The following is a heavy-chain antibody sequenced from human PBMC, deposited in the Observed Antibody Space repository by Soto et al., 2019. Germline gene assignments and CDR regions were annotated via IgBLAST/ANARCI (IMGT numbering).Heavy chain of an antibody. D-gene: IGHD3-22*01. V-gene: IGHV1-69*13. CDR2: IIPIFGTA. CDR1: GGTFSSYS. Sequence: SVKVSCKASGGTFSSYSISWVRQAPVQGLEWMGGIIPIFGTANYAQKFQGRVTITADESTSTAYMELSSLRSEDTAVYYCARGLRITMIVVAAATAFDIWGQGTMVTVSS. CDR3: ARGLRITMIVVAAATAFDI. J-gene: IGHJ3*02.